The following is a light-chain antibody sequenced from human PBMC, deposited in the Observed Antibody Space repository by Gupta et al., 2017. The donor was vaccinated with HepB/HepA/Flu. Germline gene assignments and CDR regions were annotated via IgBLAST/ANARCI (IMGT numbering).Light chain of an antibody. CDR3: QSYDSSLSGSSV. J-gene: IGLJ1*01. V-gene: IGLV1-40*01. CDR2: GNS. Sequence: QSVLTPPHSVSGAPGQGVTSSGTCRTTNIVAGYYVYCYQHRPGTAPNLLIYGNSHRPSGGPDRFSCSKSGASTSPAITGLQAEDEADDYCQSYDSSLSGSSVFGTGTTVTVL. CDR1: TTNIVAGYY.